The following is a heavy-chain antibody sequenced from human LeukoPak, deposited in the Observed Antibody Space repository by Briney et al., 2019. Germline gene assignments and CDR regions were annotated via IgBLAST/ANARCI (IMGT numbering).Heavy chain of an antibody. CDR3: ARSEYYYGSGSYYSDY. J-gene: IGHJ4*02. CDR2: INHSGST. Sequence: SETLSLTCAVYGGSFSGYYWSRIRQPPGKGLEWIGEINHSGSTNYNPSLKSRVTISVDTSKNQFSLKLSSVTAADTAVYYCARSEYYYGSGSYYSDYWGQGTLVTVSS. CDR1: GGSFSGYY. V-gene: IGHV4-34*01. D-gene: IGHD3-10*01.